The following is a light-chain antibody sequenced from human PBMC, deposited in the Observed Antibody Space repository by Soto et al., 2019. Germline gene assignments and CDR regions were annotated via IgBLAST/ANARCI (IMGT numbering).Light chain of an antibody. CDR3: QQYGSSPWT. CDR2: GAS. V-gene: IGKV3-20*01. J-gene: IGKJ1*01. CDR1: ESVSSSY. Sequence: EIVLTQSPGTLSLSPGERATLSCRASESVSSSYLVWYQQKPGQAPRLLIYGASSRATGIPDRFSGSGFGTAFTVTISRLEPEDFAVYYCQQYGSSPWTYSQGTKVEIK.